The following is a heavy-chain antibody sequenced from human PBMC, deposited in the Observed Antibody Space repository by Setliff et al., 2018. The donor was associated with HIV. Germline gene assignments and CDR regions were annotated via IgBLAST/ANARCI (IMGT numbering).Heavy chain of an antibody. D-gene: IGHD3-22*01. CDR3: ARENSNYYDSSDWLDY. J-gene: IGHJ4*02. CDR1: GFTFNNYR. Sequence: GGSLRLSCVASGFTFNNYRMNWVRQAPGKGLEWVSSITSRSSYIYYADSVKGRFAISRDNAKNSLYLQVNSLRAEDTAVYYCARENSNYYDSSDWLDYWGQGTLVTVSS. V-gene: IGHV3-21*01. CDR2: ITSRSSYI.